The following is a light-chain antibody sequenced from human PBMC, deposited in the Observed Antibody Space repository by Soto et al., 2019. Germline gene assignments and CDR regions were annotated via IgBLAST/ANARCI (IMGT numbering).Light chain of an antibody. CDR1: QSHVFSDGNAY. CDR3: MQATHWPPT. V-gene: IGKV2-30*01. Sequence: DVVMTQSPLSLPVTLGQPASISCKSSQSHVFSDGNAYLNWFQQRPGQSPRRLIYRPSNRDSGVPDRFSGSWSGTDFSLQINGVEAEDVGVYYCMQATHWPPTFGRGTRVEIK. CDR2: RPS. J-gene: IGKJ1*01.